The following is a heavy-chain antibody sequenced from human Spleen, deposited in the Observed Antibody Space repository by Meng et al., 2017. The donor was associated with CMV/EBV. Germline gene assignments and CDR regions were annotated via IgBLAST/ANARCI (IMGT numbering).Heavy chain of an antibody. CDR2: IYCSGST. Sequence: CTVSGGSISSGDYYWSWIRQPPGKGLEWIGYIYCSGSTYYNPSLKSRVTISVDTSKNQFSLKLSSVTAADTAVYYCARVVAAAFHYWGQGTLVTVSS. D-gene: IGHD6-13*01. V-gene: IGHV4-30-4*08. CDR1: GGSISSGDYY. J-gene: IGHJ4*02. CDR3: ARVVAAAFHY.